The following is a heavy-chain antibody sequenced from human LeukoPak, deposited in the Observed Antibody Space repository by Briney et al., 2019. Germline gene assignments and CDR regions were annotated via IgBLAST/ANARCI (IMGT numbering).Heavy chain of an antibody. J-gene: IGHJ4*02. Sequence: SETLSLTCTVSGDSISSFYWSWIRQPPGKGLEWIGEINHSGSTNYNPSLKSRVTISLDTSKNQFSLKLSSVTAADTARYYCARAYSSGWYFGGQGTLVTVAS. CDR2: INHSGST. CDR3: ARAYSSGWYF. V-gene: IGHV4-34*01. D-gene: IGHD6-19*01. CDR1: GDSISSFY.